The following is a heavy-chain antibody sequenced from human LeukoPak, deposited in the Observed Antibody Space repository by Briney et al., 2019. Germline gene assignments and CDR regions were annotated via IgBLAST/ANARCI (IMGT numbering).Heavy chain of an antibody. J-gene: IGHJ4*02. V-gene: IGHV1-18*01. CDR3: ARDRVPPYDSSGYYYSDCFDY. D-gene: IGHD3-22*01. CDR2: ISAYNGNT. CDR1: GYTFTSYG. Sequence: GASVKVSCKASGYTFTSYGISWVRQAPGQGLEWMGWISAYNGNTNYAQKLQGRVSMTTDTSTSTAYMELRSLRSDDTAVYYCARDRVPPYDSSGYYYSDCFDYWGQGTLVTVSS.